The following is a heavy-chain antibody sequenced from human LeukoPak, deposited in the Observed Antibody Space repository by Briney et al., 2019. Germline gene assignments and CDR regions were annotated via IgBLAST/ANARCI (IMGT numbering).Heavy chain of an antibody. Sequence: GASVKVSCKASGYTFTDYYIHWVRQGPGQGLEWTGRINPKSGGPDYAQDFQGRVTMTRDTSINTADVELGSLTSDDTAVYYCARDFASTPNWELDYWGQGTPVTVS. CDR2: INPKSGGP. CDR1: GYTFTDYY. CDR3: ARDFASTPNWELDY. V-gene: IGHV1-2*06. D-gene: IGHD7-27*01. J-gene: IGHJ4*02.